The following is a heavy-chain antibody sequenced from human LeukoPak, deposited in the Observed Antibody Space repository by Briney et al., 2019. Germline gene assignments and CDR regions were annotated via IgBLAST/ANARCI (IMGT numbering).Heavy chain of an antibody. J-gene: IGHJ4*02. CDR1: GGSISSYY. D-gene: IGHD6-13*01. V-gene: IGHV4-59*08. Sequence: PSETLSLTCTVSGGSISSYYWSWIRQPPGKGLEWIGYIYYSGSTNYNPSLKSRVTISVDTSKNQFSLKLSSVTAADTAVYYCASGIAAAGPSYYFDYWGQGTLVTVSP. CDR2: IYYSGST. CDR3: ASGIAAAGPSYYFDY.